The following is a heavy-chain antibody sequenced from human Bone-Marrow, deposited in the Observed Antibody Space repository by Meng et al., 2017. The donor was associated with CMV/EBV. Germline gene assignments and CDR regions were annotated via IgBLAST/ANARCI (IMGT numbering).Heavy chain of an antibody. CDR2: TYYRSKWYN. Sequence: SETLSLTCAISGDSVSSNSAAWNWIRQSPSRGLEWLGRTYYRSKWYNDYAVSVKSRITINPDTSKNQFSLQLNSVTPEDTAVYYCARAGQWLVDYYYYYGMDVWGQGTTVPVSS. CDR1: GDSVSSNSAA. CDR3: ARAGQWLVDYYYYYGMDV. D-gene: IGHD6-19*01. J-gene: IGHJ6*02. V-gene: IGHV6-1*01.